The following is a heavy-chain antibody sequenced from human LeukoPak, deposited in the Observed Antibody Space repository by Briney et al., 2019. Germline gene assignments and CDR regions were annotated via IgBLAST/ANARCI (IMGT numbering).Heavy chain of an antibody. CDR1: GFTFSSYS. J-gene: IGHJ3*02. V-gene: IGHV3-48*01. CDR2: ISSSSSTI. D-gene: IGHD2-2*01. CDR3: TTDIVVVPAVPFDI. Sequence: GGSLRLSCAASGFTFSSYSMNWVRQAPGKGLEWVPYISSSSSTIYYADSVKGRFTISRDNAKNSLYLQMNSLKTEDTAVYYCTTDIVVVPAVPFDIWGQGTMVTVSS.